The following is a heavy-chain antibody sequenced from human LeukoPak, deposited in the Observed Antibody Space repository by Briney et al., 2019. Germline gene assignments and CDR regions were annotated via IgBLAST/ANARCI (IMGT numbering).Heavy chain of an antibody. J-gene: IGHJ4*02. D-gene: IGHD1/OR15-1a*01. CDR3: MELEQSYNY. CDR1: GGPLPNHS. Sequence: PVEVSCQGSGGPLPNHSIRWGGPGPGQGLEWMGGIIPIFGTANYAQKFQGRVTITADESTSTAYMELSSLRSEDTAVYYCMELEQSYNYWGQGTLVTVSS. CDR2: IIPIFGTA. V-gene: IGHV1-69*01.